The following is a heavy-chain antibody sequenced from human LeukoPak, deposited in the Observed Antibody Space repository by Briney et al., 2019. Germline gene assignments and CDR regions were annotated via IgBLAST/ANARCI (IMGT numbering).Heavy chain of an antibody. Sequence: GESLKISCKGSGYSFTSYWIGWVRQMPGKGLEWMGIIYPGDSDTRYSPSFQGQVTVSADKSISTAYLQWSSLKASDTAMYYCARISATVVTPFDYWGQGTLVTVSS. J-gene: IGHJ4*02. CDR1: GYSFTSYW. CDR3: ARISATVVTPFDY. V-gene: IGHV5-51*01. CDR2: IYPGDSDT. D-gene: IGHD4-23*01.